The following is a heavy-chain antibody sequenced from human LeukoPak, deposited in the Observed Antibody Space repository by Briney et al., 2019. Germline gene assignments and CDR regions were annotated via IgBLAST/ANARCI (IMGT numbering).Heavy chain of an antibody. D-gene: IGHD2-15*01. J-gene: IGHJ4*02. CDR3: AKKRSSGGATQFDY. CDR2: LSYGGSNK. CDR1: GFTFSSYG. Sequence: PRRSLRLSCAASGFTFSSYGMHWVRPAPGTGLEWVAVLSYGGSNKYNADSVKGRFTISRDNSKNTPYLQMNSLRADDTAVYYCAKKRSSGGATQFDYWGQGTLVTVSS. V-gene: IGHV3-30*18.